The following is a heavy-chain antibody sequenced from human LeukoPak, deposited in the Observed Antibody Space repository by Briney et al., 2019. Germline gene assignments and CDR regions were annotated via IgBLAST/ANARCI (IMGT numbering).Heavy chain of an antibody. CDR2: INPNSGGT. CDR3: ARDYSVSYYYYYYMDV. V-gene: IGHV1-2*02. J-gene: IGHJ6*03. CDR1: GYTFTSYD. Sequence: ASVKVSCKASGYTFTSYDINWVRQAPGQGLEWMGWINPNSGGTNYAQKFQGRVTMTRDTSISTAYMELSRLRSDDTAVYYCARDYSVSYYYYYYMDVWGKGTTVTVSS. D-gene: IGHD4-17*01.